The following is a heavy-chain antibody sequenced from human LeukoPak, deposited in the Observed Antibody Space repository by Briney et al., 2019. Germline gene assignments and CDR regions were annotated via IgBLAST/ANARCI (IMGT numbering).Heavy chain of an antibody. V-gene: IGHV3-53*01. Sequence: GGSLRLSCAASGFTVSSNYMSWVRQAPGKGLEWVSVIYSGGSTYYADSVKGRFTISRDNSKNTLYLQMNSLRAEDTAVYYCASNNVEMATINYFDYWGQGTLVTVSS. J-gene: IGHJ4*02. CDR2: IYSGGST. D-gene: IGHD5-24*01. CDR1: GFTVSSNY. CDR3: ASNNVEMATINYFDY.